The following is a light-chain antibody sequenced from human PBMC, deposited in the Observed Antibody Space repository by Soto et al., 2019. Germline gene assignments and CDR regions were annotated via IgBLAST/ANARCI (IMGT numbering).Light chain of an antibody. CDR3: QEYYSTPWT. Sequence: DIVMTQSPDSLAVSLGERATFNCKSSQSVLYSTNNKNYLAWYQQKPGQPPKLLIYWASTRESGVPDRFSGSGSGTDFPLTFISLQAEDVVFYYCQEYYSTPWTFGQGTKVDI. J-gene: IGKJ1*01. CDR2: WAS. CDR1: QSVLYSTNNKNY. V-gene: IGKV4-1*01.